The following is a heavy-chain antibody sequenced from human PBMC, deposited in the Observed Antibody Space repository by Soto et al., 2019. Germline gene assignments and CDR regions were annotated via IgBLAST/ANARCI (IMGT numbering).Heavy chain of an antibody. CDR1: GFTFSSYA. D-gene: IGHD1-26*01. CDR3: PRTIVGGVVHAFDF. Sequence: EVQLLESGGGLVQPGGSLRLSCAASGFTFSSYAMNWVRQAPGQGLEWVSTVSDSGGSTYYADSVQGRFTISRDNSKNTLFLHMNSLGAEDTAIYYCPRTIVGGVVHAFDFWGQGTLVTVSS. J-gene: IGHJ4*02. V-gene: IGHV3-23*01. CDR2: VSDSGGST.